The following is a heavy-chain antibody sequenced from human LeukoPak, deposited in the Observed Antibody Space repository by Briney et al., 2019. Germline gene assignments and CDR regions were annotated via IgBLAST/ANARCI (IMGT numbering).Heavy chain of an antibody. CDR1: GFTFSSYA. Sequence: PGGSLRLSCAASGFTFSSYAMSWVRQAPGKGLEWVSAISGSGGSTYYADSVKGRFTISRDNSKNTLCLQLNILRSDHPAVYYCAKMVIAVAGTRNYWGQGTLVTVSS. CDR2: ISGSGGST. D-gene: IGHD6-19*01. J-gene: IGHJ4*02. CDR3: AKMVIAVAGTRNY. V-gene: IGHV3-23*01.